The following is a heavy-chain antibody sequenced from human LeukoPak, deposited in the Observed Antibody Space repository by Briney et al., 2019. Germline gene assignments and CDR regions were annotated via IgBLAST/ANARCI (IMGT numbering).Heavy chain of an antibody. CDR3: AKGSSSSPHVEY. J-gene: IGHJ4*02. CDR1: GFTFNDCT. V-gene: IGHV3-43*01. Sequence: GGSLRLSCAASGFTFNDCTMHWVRQSARKGLEWVSLISWDGGGRYYADSVKGRFTVSRDNSKNSLYLQMNSLRPDDTALYYCAKGSSSSPHVEYWGQGTLVTVSS. CDR2: ISWDGGGR. D-gene: IGHD6-6*01.